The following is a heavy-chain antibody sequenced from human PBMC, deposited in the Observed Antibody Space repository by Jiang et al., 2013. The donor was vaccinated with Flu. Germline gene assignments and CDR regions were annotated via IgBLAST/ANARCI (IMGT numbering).Heavy chain of an antibody. D-gene: IGHD2-2*01. CDR3: ARHYCSSTSCYAGIWFDP. V-gene: IGHV4-59*08. J-gene: IGHJ5*02. CDR2: IYYSGST. CDR1: GSISSYY. Sequence: GSISSYYWSWIRQPPGKGLEWIGYIYYSGSTNYNPSLKSRVTISVDTSKNQFSLKLSSVTAADTAVYYCARHYCSSTSCYAGIWFDPWGQGTLVTVSS.